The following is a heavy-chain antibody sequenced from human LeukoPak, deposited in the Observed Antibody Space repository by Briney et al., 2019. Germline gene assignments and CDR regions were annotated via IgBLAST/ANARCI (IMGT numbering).Heavy chain of an antibody. J-gene: IGHJ4*02. V-gene: IGHV1-8*01. D-gene: IGHD3-3*01. CDR3: ARGGGGRFLEVDFDY. CDR2: MSPNSGDT. Sequence: ASVKVSCKASGYTFTSYDFNWVRQATGQRPEWMGWMSPNSGDTGYAQKFQDRVTMTRNTSISTAYMELSSLRSEDTAVYYCARGGGGRFLEVDFDYWGQGTLVTVSS. CDR1: GYTFTSYD.